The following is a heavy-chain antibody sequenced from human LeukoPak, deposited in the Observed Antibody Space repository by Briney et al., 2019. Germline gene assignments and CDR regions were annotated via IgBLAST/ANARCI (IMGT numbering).Heavy chain of an antibody. D-gene: IGHD2-21*02. CDR2: ISYDGRNI. CDR1: GFTFNNYG. Sequence: GESLRLSCAASGFTFNNYGMHWVRQAPGKGLEWVAVISYDGRNIHYPDSVKGRFTISRDISTDTLWLQMDSLRTEDTAVYYCARSVVVTAIPGYWGQGTLVTVSS. J-gene: IGHJ4*02. V-gene: IGHV3-30*03. CDR3: ARSVVVTAIPGY.